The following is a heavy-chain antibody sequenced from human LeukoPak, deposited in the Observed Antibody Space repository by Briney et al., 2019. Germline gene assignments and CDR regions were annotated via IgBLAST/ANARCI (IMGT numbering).Heavy chain of an antibody. J-gene: IGHJ4*02. V-gene: IGHV4-59*08. Sequence: SETPSLTCTVSGGPINSYYWTWIRQPPGKGLEWIGYIYYSGSGNYNPSLKSRVTMSVDPSKNQFSLNLSSVTAADTAVYYCARGLTSGWYSPDFDYWGQGTLVTVSS. CDR1: GGPINSYY. CDR2: IYYSGSG. D-gene: IGHD6-19*01. CDR3: ARGLTSGWYSPDFDY.